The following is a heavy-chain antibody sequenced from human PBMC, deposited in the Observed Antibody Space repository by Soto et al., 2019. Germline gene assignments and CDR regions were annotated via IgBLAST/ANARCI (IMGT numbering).Heavy chain of an antibody. CDR3: ARWTYCGGDCYWLDF. V-gene: IGHV4-59*01. CDR2: IYYSGSA. CDR1: GGSISGGY. Sequence: SETLSLTCTISGGSISGGYWGLIRQLTGKRLEWIGNIYYSGSANYDPSLRSRVTISLNTSKNQFSLNLNSVTAADTAIYYCARWTYCGGDCYWLDFWGQGTLVTVS. D-gene: IGHD2-21*02. J-gene: IGHJ4*02.